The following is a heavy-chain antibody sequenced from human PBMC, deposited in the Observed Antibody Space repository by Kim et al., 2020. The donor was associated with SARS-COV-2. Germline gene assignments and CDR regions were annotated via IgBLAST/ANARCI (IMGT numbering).Heavy chain of an antibody. CDR3: ARDRLGGGYASIDL. V-gene: IGHV3-23*01. CDR1: GFTFSSYA. CDR2: ITTKSGT. J-gene: IGHJ4*02. D-gene: IGHD5-12*01. Sequence: GGSLRLSCAGSGFTFSSYAINWVRQAPGKGLDWVSSITTKSGTYYADSVKGRFTISRDNSRSTLYLQMNAVRAEDTAVYYCARDRLGGGYASIDLWGQGTLVTVSS.